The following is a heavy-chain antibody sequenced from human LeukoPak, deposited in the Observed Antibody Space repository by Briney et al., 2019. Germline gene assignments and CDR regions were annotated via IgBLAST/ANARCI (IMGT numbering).Heavy chain of an antibody. D-gene: IGHD6-13*01. CDR2: IYTSGST. Sequence: PSETLSLTCTVSGGSISSYYWSWIRQPAGKGLEWIGRIYTSGSTNYNPSLKSRVTMSVDTSKNQFSLKLSSVTAADTAVYYCARRRESRGIAAAGTGYNWFDPWGQGTLVTVSS. J-gene: IGHJ5*02. CDR1: GGSISSYY. CDR3: ARRRESRGIAAAGTGYNWFDP. V-gene: IGHV4-4*07.